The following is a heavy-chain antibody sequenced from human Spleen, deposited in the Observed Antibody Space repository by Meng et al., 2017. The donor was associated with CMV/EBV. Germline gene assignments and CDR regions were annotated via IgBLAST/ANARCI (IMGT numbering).Heavy chain of an antibody. J-gene: IGHJ4*01. V-gene: IGHV1-69*10. CDR3: ARVLTTVTPHLDY. CDR1: GGTFSTYG. CDR2: IIPILGVA. D-gene: IGHD4-17*01. Sequence: SVKVSCKTSGGTFSTYGITWVRQAPGQGLEWMGGIIPILGVANYAQKFQGRVTITADKSTSTVYMELSSLTSEDTAAYYCARVLTTVTPHLDYWGQERWSPSPQ.